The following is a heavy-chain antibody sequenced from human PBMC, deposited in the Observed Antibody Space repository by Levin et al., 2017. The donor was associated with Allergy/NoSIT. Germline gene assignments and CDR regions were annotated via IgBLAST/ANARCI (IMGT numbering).Heavy chain of an antibody. CDR1: GFTFSSYA. J-gene: IGHJ4*02. V-gene: IGHV3-23*01. CDR2: ISGSGGST. Sequence: GESLKISCAASGFTFSSYAMSWVRQAPGKGLEWVSAISGSGGSTYYADSVKGRFTISRDNSKNTLYLQMNSLRAEDTAVYYCAKNVYYFDYWGQGTLVTVSS. D-gene: IGHD3-10*02. CDR3: AKNVYYFDY.